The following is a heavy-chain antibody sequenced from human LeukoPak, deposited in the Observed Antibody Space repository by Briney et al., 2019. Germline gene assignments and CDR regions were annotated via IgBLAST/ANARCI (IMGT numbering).Heavy chain of an antibody. D-gene: IGHD3-22*01. CDR1: GYTFTSYD. V-gene: IGHV1-8*01. J-gene: IGHJ6*02. CDR2: MNPNSGNT. CDR3: ARGRSLYDSSGYYYYYYYYGMDV. Sequence: GASVKVSCKASGYTFTSYDINWVRQTTGQGLEWMGWMNPNSGNTGYAQKFQGRVTMTRNTSISTAYMELSSLRSEDTAVYYCARGRSLYDSSGYYYYYYYYGMDVWGQGTTVTVSS.